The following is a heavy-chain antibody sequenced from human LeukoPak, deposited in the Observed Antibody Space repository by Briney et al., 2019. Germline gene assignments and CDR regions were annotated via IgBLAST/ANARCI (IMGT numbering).Heavy chain of an antibody. CDR1: GYSISSGYY. CDR3: ARSSIAARGTPDY. CDR2: IYHSGST. D-gene: IGHD6-6*01. V-gene: IGHV4-38-2*01. Sequence: PSETLSVTCAVSGYSISSGYYWGWIRQPPGKGLEWIGSIYHSGSTYYNPSLKSRVTISVDTSKNQFSPKLSSVTAADTAVYYCARSSIAARGTPDYWGQGTLVTVFS. J-gene: IGHJ4*02.